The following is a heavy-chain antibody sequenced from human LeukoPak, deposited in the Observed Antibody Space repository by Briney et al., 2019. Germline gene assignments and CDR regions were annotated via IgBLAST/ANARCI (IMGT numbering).Heavy chain of an antibody. CDR2: IYYSVST. V-gene: IGHV4-39*01. Sequence: SETLSLTCTVSGGSISSSSYYWGWIRQPPGNGLEWIGSIYYSVSTYYNPSLKSRVTISVDTSKNQFSLKLSSVTAADTAVYYCARSLYYYDSSGYHYFDYWGQGTLVTVSS. CDR1: GGSISSSSYY. CDR3: ARSLYYYDSSGYHYFDY. D-gene: IGHD3-22*01. J-gene: IGHJ4*02.